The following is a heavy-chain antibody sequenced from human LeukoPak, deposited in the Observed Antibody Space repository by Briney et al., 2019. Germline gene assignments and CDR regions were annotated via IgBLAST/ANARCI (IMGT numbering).Heavy chain of an antibody. CDR3: AKEMVYYDFPVNYYYYGMDV. D-gene: IGHD3-3*01. CDR2: ISGSGGST. Sequence: PGGSLRLSCAASGFTFSSYAMSWVRQAPGKGLEWVSAISGSGGSTYYADSVKGRFTISRDNSKNTLYLQMNSLRAEDTAVYYCAKEMVYYDFPVNYYYYGMDVWGQGTTVTVSS. J-gene: IGHJ6*02. CDR1: GFTFSSYA. V-gene: IGHV3-23*01.